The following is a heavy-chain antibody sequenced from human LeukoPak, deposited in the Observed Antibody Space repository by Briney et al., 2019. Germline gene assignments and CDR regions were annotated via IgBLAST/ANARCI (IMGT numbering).Heavy chain of an antibody. Sequence: GGSLRLSCAASGFIVSNNHINWIRQAPGKGLEWVSIIYSGDTTYYSDSVKGRFILSSDNSKNMLCLQMNSLRVEDTAVYYCARGPAAYRPYYYYYYMDVWGKGTTVTVSS. D-gene: IGHD2-21*01. CDR3: ARGPAAYRPYYYYYYMDV. V-gene: IGHV3-66*01. J-gene: IGHJ6*03. CDR2: IYSGDTT. CDR1: GFIVSNNH.